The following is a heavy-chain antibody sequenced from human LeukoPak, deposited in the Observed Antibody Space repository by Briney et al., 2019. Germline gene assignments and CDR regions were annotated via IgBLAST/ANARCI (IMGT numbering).Heavy chain of an antibody. Sequence: PGGSLRLSCAASGFTFSSYWMHWVRQAPGKGLVWVSRINSDGSSTSYADSVKGRFTISRDNAKSTLYLQMNSLRAEDTAVYYCARGPLLHYDSSGSQYNWFDPWGQGTLVTVSS. CDR2: INSDGSST. J-gene: IGHJ5*02. CDR3: ARGPLLHYDSSGSQYNWFDP. CDR1: GFTFSSYW. V-gene: IGHV3-74*01. D-gene: IGHD3-22*01.